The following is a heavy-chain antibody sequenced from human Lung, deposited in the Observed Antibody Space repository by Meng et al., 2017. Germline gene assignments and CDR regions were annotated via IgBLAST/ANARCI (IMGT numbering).Heavy chain of an antibody. Sequence: GESLKISCAASGFTFSNAWMSWVRQAPGKGLEWVGRIKSIPDGGTTDYAAPVKGRFTISRDDSKNTLYMQVNRLKTEDTAVYYCNTDAATVAPHYYYGMDAWGQGTTVTVSS. J-gene: IGHJ6*02. D-gene: IGHD4-23*01. V-gene: IGHV3-15*01. CDR1: GFTFSNAW. CDR3: NTDAATVAPHYYYGMDA. CDR2: IKSIPDGGTT.